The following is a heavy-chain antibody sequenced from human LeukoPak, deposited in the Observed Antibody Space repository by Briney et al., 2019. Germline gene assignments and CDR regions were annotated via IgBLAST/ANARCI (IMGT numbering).Heavy chain of an antibody. CDR3: AREAVMVPGQFDY. CDR2: IYYSGST. D-gene: IGHD3-10*01. J-gene: IGHJ4*02. Sequence: PSETLSLTCTVSGGSISSYYWSWIRQPPGKGLEWIGYIYYSGSTNYNPSLKSRVTISVDTSKNQFSLKLSSVTAADTAVYYCAREAVMVPGQFDYWGQGTLVTVSS. V-gene: IGHV4-59*01. CDR1: GGSISSYY.